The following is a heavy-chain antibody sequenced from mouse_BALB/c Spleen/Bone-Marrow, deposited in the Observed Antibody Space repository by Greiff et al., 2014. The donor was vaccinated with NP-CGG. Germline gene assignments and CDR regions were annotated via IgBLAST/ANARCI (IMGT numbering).Heavy chain of an antibody. V-gene: IGHV14-3*02. CDR1: GFNIKDTY. D-gene: IGHD1-1*01. Sequence: VQLKDSGAELVKPGASVKLSCTASGFNIKDTYMHWVKQRPEQGLEWIGRIDPANGNTKYDPKFQGKATITADTSSNTAYVQLSSLTSEDTAVYYCAMYYYGSSLFAYWGQGTLVTVSA. J-gene: IGHJ3*01. CDR3: AMYYYGSSLFAY. CDR2: IDPANGNT.